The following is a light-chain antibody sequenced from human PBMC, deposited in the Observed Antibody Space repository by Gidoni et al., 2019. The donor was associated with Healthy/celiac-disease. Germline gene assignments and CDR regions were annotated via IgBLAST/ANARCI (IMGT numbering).Light chain of an antibody. Sequence: DIQMTQSQPSLSASVGDRVTITCRASQGISNYLAWYQQKPGKVPKLLLYAASPLQSGVPSRFSGSGSGTDFTLTIRRLQPEDVATYYCQKYNSAPFTFGPGTKVDIK. J-gene: IGKJ3*01. CDR3: QKYNSAPFT. CDR2: AAS. V-gene: IGKV1-27*01. CDR1: QGISNY.